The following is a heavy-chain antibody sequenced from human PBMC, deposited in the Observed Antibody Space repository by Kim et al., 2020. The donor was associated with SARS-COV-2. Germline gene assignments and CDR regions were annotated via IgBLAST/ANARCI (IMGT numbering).Heavy chain of an antibody. Sequence: GGSLRLSCAASGFTFSSYAMSWVRQAPGKGLEWVSAISGSGGSTYYADSVKGRFTISRDNSKNTLYLQMNSLRAEDTAVYYCAKDRFLEELYSSSWPNWFDPWGQGTLVTVSS. CDR1: GFTFSSYA. D-gene: IGHD6-13*01. J-gene: IGHJ5*02. V-gene: IGHV3-23*01. CDR2: ISGSGGST. CDR3: AKDRFLEELYSSSWPNWFDP.